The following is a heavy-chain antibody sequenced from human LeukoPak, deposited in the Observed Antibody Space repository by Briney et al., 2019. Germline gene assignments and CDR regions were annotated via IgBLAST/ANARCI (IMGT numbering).Heavy chain of an antibody. CDR2: ISYDGSNK. J-gene: IGHJ3*02. Sequence: GRSLRLSCAASGFTFSSYGMHWVRQAPGKGLEWVAVISYDGSNKYYADSVKGRFTISRDNSKNTLYLQMNSLRAEDTAVYYCAKPLDYNQWRAFDIWGQGTMVTVSS. CDR1: GFTFSSYG. D-gene: IGHD4-11*01. CDR3: AKPLDYNQWRAFDI. V-gene: IGHV3-30*18.